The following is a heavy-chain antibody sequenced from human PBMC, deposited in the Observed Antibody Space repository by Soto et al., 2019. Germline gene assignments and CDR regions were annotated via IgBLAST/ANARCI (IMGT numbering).Heavy chain of an antibody. Sequence: SESLSLTCTVSGGSISRGDYYWSWIRQPPGKGLEWIANIHYSGSTYYNPSLKSRVTISVDTSKNQFSLKLSSVTAADTAVYYCARSRYSGSYFFDYWGQGILVTVS. CDR2: IHYSGST. V-gene: IGHV4-30-4*01. J-gene: IGHJ4*02. CDR3: ARSRYSGSYFFDY. D-gene: IGHD1-26*01. CDR1: GGSISRGDYY.